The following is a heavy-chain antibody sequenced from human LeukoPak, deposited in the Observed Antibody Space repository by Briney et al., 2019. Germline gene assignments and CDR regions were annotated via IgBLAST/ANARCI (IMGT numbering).Heavy chain of an antibody. D-gene: IGHD3-9*01. CDR2: ISADNGNT. Sequence: ASVKVFCKASGYTFTSYGIRRWRQAPGQGLEWMGWISADNGNTNYEQKLEGRVTMTTNTSTSTAYKELRSLRSDDAAVYYCAILTGDSKVDYWGQGTLVTVSS. V-gene: IGHV1-18*01. CDR1: GYTFTSYG. J-gene: IGHJ4*02. CDR3: AILTGDSKVDY.